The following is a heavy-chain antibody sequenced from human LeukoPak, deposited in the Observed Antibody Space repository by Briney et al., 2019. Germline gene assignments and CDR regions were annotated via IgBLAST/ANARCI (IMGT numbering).Heavy chain of an antibody. CDR1: GFTFSSYS. D-gene: IGHD6-6*01. V-gene: IGHV3-48*01. Sequence: QPGGSLRLSCAVSGFTFSSYSMNWVRRAPGKGLEWVSYIGSSVSTRYYADSVKGRFTISRDNGKHSLYLQMNSLRAEDTAVYYCASHPSSSSDYWGQGTLVTVSS. CDR2: IGSSVSTR. CDR3: ASHPSSSSDY. J-gene: IGHJ4*02.